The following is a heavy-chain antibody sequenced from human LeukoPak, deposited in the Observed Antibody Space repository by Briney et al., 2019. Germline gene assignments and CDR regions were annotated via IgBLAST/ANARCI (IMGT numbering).Heavy chain of an antibody. CDR2: IKQDGSEK. J-gene: IGHJ4*02. CDR3: ARDSAGNDY. CDR1: GFTFSTYW. Sequence: LPGGSLRLSCAASGFTFSTYWMSWVRQAPGKGLEWVANIKQDGSEKYYVDSVKGRFTISRDKAKNSLYLRMNSLRAEDTAMYYCARDSAGNDYWGQGTLVTVSS. D-gene: IGHD6-13*01. V-gene: IGHV3-7*01.